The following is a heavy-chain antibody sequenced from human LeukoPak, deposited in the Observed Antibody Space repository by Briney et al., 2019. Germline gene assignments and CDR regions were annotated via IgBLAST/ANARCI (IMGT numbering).Heavy chain of an antibody. CDR1: GFTFSSYS. CDR3: ARVLVGVGATRGSDAFDI. V-gene: IGHV3-21*01. D-gene: IGHD1-26*01. Sequence: PGGSLRLSCAASGFTFSSYSMNWVRQAPGKGLEWVSSISSSSSYIYYADSVKGRFTISRDNAKNSLYLQMNSLRAEDTAVYYCARVLVGVGATRGSDAFDIWGQGTMVTVSS. J-gene: IGHJ3*02. CDR2: ISSSSSYI.